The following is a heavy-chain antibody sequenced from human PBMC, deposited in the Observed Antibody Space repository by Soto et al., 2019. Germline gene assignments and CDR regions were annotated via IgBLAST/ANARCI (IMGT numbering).Heavy chain of an antibody. CDR2: IYYSGST. V-gene: IGHV4-59*01. D-gene: IGHD3-3*01. Sequence: SETLSLTCTVSGGSISSYYWSWIRQPPGKGLEWIGYIYYSGSTNYNPFLKSRVTISVDTSKNQFSLKLSSVTAADTAVYYCARTYDFWSSFHYFDYWGQGTLVTVSS. J-gene: IGHJ4*02. CDR1: GGSISSYY. CDR3: ARTYDFWSSFHYFDY.